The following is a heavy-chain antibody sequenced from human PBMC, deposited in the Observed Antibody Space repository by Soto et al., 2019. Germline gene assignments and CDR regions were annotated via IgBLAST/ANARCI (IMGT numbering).Heavy chain of an antibody. CDR1: GFTFNIYA. Sequence: EVQLLESGGDLIQPGGSLRLSCAASGFTFNIYAMNWVRQAPGKGLEWVSAISRYGVFTYYADSVQGRLTISRDNSKNTRYLQMKSLRSEDTAVYYCAKDRYLDHDSRGYWFDNWGQGPRVTVSS. D-gene: IGHD3-22*01. V-gene: IGHV3-23*01. J-gene: IGHJ4*02. CDR2: ISRYGVFT. CDR3: AKDRYLDHDSRGYWFDN.